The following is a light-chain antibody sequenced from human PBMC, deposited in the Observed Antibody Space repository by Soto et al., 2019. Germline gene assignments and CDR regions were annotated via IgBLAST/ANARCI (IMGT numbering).Light chain of an antibody. V-gene: IGLV2-23*01. Sequence: QSVLTQPASVSGSPGQSITISCTGTSSDVGSYNLVSWYQQHPGKAPKLMIYEGSKRPSGVSNRFSGSKSGNTASLTISGLQAEDEADYYCCSYGGGSPHVVFGGGTKLTVL. J-gene: IGLJ2*01. CDR2: EGS. CDR3: CSYGGGSPHVV. CDR1: SSDVGSYNL.